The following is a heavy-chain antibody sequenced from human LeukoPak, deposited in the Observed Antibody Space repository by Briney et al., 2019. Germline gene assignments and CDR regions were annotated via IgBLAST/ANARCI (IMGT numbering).Heavy chain of an antibody. V-gene: IGHV3-15*01. CDR2: IKSKTDGGTT. CDR1: GFTFSNAW. CDR3: TSYCSSTSCYAIDY. Sequence: GGSLRLSCAASGFTFSNAWVSWVRQAPGKGLEWVGRIKSKTDGGTTDYAAPVKGRFTISRDDSKNTLYLQMNSLKTEDTAVYYCTSYCSSTSCYAIDYWGQGTLVTVSS. D-gene: IGHD2-2*01. J-gene: IGHJ4*02.